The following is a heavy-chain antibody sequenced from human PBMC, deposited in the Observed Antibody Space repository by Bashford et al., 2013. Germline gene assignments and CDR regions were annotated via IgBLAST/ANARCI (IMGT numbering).Heavy chain of an antibody. CDR3: ATRSPERPT. CDR2: SITWGH. V-gene: IGHV4-4*02. J-gene: IGHJ4*02. Sequence: WIRQPPGRGWSGLQKSITWGHQLQPSLESRVTISMDKSKNQFSLTLTSVTAADTAVYYCATRSPERPTWGQGTLVTVSS.